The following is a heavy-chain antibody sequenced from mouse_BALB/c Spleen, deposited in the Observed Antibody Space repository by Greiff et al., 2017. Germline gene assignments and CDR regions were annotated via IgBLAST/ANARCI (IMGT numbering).Heavy chain of an antibody. CDR3: VRAMITTRGWYFDV. CDR2: IWTGGGT. V-gene: IGHV2-9-2*01. J-gene: IGHJ1*01. CDR1: GFSLTSYD. D-gene: IGHD2-4*01. Sequence: VKLVESGPGLVAPSQSLSITCTVSGFSLTSYDISWIRQPPGKGLEWLGVIWTGGGTNYNSAFMSRLSISKDNSKSQVFLKMNSLQTDDTAIYYCVRAMITTRGWYFDVWGAGTTVTVSS.